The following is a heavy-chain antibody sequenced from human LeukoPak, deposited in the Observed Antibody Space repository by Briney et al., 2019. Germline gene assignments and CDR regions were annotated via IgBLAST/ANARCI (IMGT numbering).Heavy chain of an antibody. J-gene: IGHJ4*02. CDR3: ARGGYGDYSDY. CDR1: GGSISSSSYY. Sequence: KPSGTLSLTCTVSGGSISSSSYYWGWIRQPPGKGLEWIGSIYYSGSTYYNPSLKSRVTISVDTSKNQFSLKLSSVTTADTAVYYCARGGYGDYSDYWGQGTLVTVSS. CDR2: IYYSGST. V-gene: IGHV4-39*07. D-gene: IGHD4-17*01.